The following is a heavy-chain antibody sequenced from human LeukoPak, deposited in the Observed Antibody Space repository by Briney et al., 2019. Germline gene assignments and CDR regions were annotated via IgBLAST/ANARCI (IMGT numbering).Heavy chain of an antibody. D-gene: IGHD2-2*01. CDR3: ARTGYCSSTSCFPYYYYGMDV. J-gene: IGHJ6*02. V-gene: IGHV1-18*01. CDR1: GHTFTSYG. Sequence: GASVKVSCKASGHTFTSYGISWVRQAPGQGLEWMGWISAYNGNTNYAQKLQGRVTMTTDTSTSTAYMELRSLRSDDTAVYYCARTGYCSSTSCFPYYYYGMDVWGQGTTVTVSS. CDR2: ISAYNGNT.